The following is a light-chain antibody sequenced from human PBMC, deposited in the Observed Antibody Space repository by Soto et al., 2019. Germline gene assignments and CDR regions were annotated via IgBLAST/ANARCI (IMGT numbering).Light chain of an antibody. CDR3: LQYYGLPKT. J-gene: IGKJ1*01. CDR1: ESVSSN. CDR2: GAT. Sequence: EIVMTQSPATLSVSPGERATLSCRASESVSSNLAGYQHRPGQAPMLVSYGATTRASGFPTRFSGSEPGTEFTLTIGSLQSEASAVYYRLQYYGLPKTFGQGTKVEIK. V-gene: IGKV3-15*01.